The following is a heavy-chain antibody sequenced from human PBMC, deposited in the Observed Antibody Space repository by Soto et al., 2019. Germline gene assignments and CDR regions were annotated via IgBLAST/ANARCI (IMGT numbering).Heavy chain of an antibody. J-gene: IGHJ6*02. V-gene: IGHV1-69*08. D-gene: IGHD3-10*01. CDR1: GGTLSSYS. CDR3: ARDRRSSMVRGPYYYGMDV. Sequence: QVQLVQSGAEVKKPGSSVKVSCKASGGTLSSYSINWVRQAPGQGLEWMGRIIPMVGIANYTQKFQGRVTITADNSTNTAYMELSSLTSEDTAIYYCARDRRSSMVRGPYYYGMDVWGQGTTVTVSS. CDR2: IIPMVGIA.